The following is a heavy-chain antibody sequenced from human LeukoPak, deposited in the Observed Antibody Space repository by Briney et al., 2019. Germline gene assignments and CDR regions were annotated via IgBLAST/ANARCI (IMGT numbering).Heavy chain of an antibody. V-gene: IGHV3-23*01. Sequence: PGGSLRLSCAASGFTFSSYAMSWVRQAPGKGLEWVSAISGSGGSTYYADSVKGWFTISRDNSKNTLYLQMNSLRAEDTAVYYCAKDPYYDFWSGYYSSAFDIWGQGTMVTVSS. J-gene: IGHJ3*02. CDR3: AKDPYYDFWSGYYSSAFDI. CDR2: ISGSGGST. CDR1: GFTFSSYA. D-gene: IGHD3-3*01.